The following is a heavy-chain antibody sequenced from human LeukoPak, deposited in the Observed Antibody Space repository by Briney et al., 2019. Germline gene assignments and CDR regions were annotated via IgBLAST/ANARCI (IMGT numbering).Heavy chain of an antibody. Sequence: ASVKVSCTASGYTFTSYAINWVRQAPGQGLEWMGWSTVYSGDTNYAQNFQGRVAMTTDTSTSTAYMELRSLRSDDTAVYYCARVPTSRIAVAGYYDYWGRGTLVTVSS. CDR2: STVYSGDT. V-gene: IGHV1-18*01. CDR3: ARVPTSRIAVAGYYDY. D-gene: IGHD6-19*01. CDR1: GYTFTSYA. J-gene: IGHJ4*02.